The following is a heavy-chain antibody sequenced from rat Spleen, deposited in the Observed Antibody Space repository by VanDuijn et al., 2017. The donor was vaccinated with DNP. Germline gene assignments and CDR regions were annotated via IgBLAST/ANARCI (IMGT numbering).Heavy chain of an antibody. Sequence: EEQLVESGGGLVQPGRSLKLSCAASGFTFSDYNMAWVRQGPKKGLEWVATISYDGGSASYRDSVKGRFTISRDNAKSSLYLQMDSLRSEDTATYYCTTLNYGNYDYWGQGVMVTVSS. J-gene: IGHJ2*01. V-gene: IGHV5-20*01. CDR1: GFTFSDYN. D-gene: IGHD1-3*01. CDR3: TTLNYGNYDY. CDR2: ISYDGGSA.